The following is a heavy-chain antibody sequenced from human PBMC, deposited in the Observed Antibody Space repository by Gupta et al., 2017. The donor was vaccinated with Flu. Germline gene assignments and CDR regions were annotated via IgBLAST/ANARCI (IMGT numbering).Heavy chain of an antibody. V-gene: IGHV1-69*01. Sequence: RQAPGHGLEWMGGILPLTGTSTYSQKFQGRVTISAEDSTSTVYMDLSGLRSEDTAVYYCGGDGSGSYYNGMGVWGQGTTVTVSS. CDR2: ILPLTGTS. D-gene: IGHD5-12*01. CDR3: GGDGSGSYYNGMGV. J-gene: IGHJ6*02.